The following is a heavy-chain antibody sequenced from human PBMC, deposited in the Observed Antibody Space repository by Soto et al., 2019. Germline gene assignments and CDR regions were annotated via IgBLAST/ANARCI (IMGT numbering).Heavy chain of an antibody. CDR2: VYYDGGS. J-gene: IGHJ6*02. D-gene: IGHD3-10*01. CDR1: GGSIDGRN. Sequence: QVQLQESGPGLVKPSETLSLTCTVSGGSIDGRNCAWIRQPPGKGLEWLGYVYYDGGSSYKPSVKSRLTLSMDTSKSQFSRQLRSVTAADTAVYYCVRQGIGNLHGLVDVWGRGTTVTVSS. V-gene: IGHV4-59*08. CDR3: VRQGIGNLHGLVDV.